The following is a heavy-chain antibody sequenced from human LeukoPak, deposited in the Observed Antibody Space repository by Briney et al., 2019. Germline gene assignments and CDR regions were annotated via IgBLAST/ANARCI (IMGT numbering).Heavy chain of an antibody. J-gene: IGHJ1*01. D-gene: IGHD2-21*01. Sequence: GASVKVSCKASGGTFSSYAISWVRQAPGQGLEWMGRIIPILGIANYAQKFQGRVTITADTSTSTAYMDLSSLRSEDTAVYYCAIAVVLDPYSGSYLQHWGQGTLVTVSS. CDR1: GGTFSSYA. CDR3: AIAVVLDPYSGSYLQH. V-gene: IGHV1-69*04. CDR2: IIPILGIA.